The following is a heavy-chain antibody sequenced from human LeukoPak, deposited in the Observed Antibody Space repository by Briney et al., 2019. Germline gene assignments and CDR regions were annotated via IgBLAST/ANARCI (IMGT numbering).Heavy chain of an antibody. CDR2: ISAYSGNT. J-gene: IGHJ5*02. CDR1: GYTFTTYG. D-gene: IGHD3-22*01. Sequence: ASVKVSCKSSGYTFTTYGISWVRQAPGQGLEWMGWISAYSGNTKYAQKFQGRVIMTTDTSTSTAYMELRSLRSDDTAVYYCAKGSRNYYYRSSVDPWGQGTLVTVSS. V-gene: IGHV1-18*01. CDR3: AKGSRNYYYRSSVDP.